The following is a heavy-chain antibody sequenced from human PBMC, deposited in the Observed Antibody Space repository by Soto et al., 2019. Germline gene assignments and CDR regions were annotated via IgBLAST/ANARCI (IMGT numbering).Heavy chain of an antibody. Sequence: ASAKVSCKTSGYTFTSYGTSWVRQVPGQGLEWMGWISAYSGNINYAQKFQDRVTMTTDKSTSTAYLELRSLRSDDTAVYYCARDCSGATCSFNYWGQGTLVTVSS. CDR2: ISAYSGNI. CDR1: GYTFTSYG. V-gene: IGHV1-18*01. J-gene: IGHJ4*02. CDR3: ARDCSGATCSFNY. D-gene: IGHD2-15*01.